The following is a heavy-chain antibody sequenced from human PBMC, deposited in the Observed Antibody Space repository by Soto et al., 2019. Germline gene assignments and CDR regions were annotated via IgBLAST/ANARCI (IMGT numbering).Heavy chain of an antibody. D-gene: IGHD6-19*01. CDR1: GYTFTSYG. CDR3: ARDRQYSSGWYFDY. J-gene: IGHJ4*02. CDR2: ISAYNGNT. V-gene: IGHV1-18*01. Sequence: ASVKVSCKASGYTFTSYGISWVRQAPGQGLEWMGWISAYNGNTNYAQKLQGRVTMTTGTSTSTAYMELRSLRSDDTAVYYCARDRQYSSGWYFDYWGQGTLVTVSS.